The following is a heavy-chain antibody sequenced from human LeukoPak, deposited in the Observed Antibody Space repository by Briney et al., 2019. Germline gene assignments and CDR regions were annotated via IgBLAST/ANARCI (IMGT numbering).Heavy chain of an antibody. CDR2: SYYSGST. Sequence: SETLSLTCTVSGYSITSGYYWGWIRQPPGRGLEWIGYSYYSGSTNYNPSLKSRVTISVDTSKNQFSLKLSSVTAADTAIYYCARETHFWRGFNTRWLNWLDPWGQGILVTVSS. CDR3: ARETHFWRGFNTRWLNWLDP. V-gene: IGHV4-61*01. J-gene: IGHJ5*02. D-gene: IGHD3-3*02. CDR1: GYSITSGYY.